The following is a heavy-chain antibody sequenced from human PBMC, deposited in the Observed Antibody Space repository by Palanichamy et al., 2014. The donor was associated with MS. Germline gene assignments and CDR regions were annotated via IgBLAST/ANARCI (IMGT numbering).Heavy chain of an antibody. CDR3: AKDKGTGRDHPHYNGMDV. V-gene: IGHV3-9*01. Sequence: VQLVDLGRLVQPGRSLRLSCAASGFSFGDYVMHWVRQAPGKGLEWVSGISYDSGSVGYADSVKGRFTVSRDNAKNFLYLQMNGLRAEDTALYYCAKDKGTGRDHPHYNGMDVWGQGTTVTVSS. CDR2: ISYDSGSV. D-gene: IGHD2-15*01. CDR1: GFSFGDYV. J-gene: IGHJ6*02.